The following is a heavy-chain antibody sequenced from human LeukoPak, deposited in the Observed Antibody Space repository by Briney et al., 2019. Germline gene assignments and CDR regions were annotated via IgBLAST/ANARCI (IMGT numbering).Heavy chain of an antibody. CDR2: INHSGST. CDR3: ARDGANGSGTKGNDY. V-gene: IGHV4-34*01. CDR1: GGSFSGYY. J-gene: IGHJ4*02. D-gene: IGHD3-10*01. Sequence: SETLSLTCAVYGGSFSGYYWSWIRQPPGKGLEWIGEINHSGSTNYNPSLKGRVTISVDTSKNQFSLKLSSVTAADTAVYYCARDGANGSGTKGNDYWGQGTLVTVSS.